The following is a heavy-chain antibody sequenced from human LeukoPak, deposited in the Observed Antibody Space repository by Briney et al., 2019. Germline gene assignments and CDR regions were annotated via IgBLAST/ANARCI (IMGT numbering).Heavy chain of an antibody. CDR2: INDSGGT. CDR1: GGSFSGYY. V-gene: IGHV4-34*01. J-gene: IGHJ4*02. Sequence: SETLSLTCAVYGGSFSGYYWSWIRQPPGKGLEWIGEINDSGGTNYNPSLKSRFTISVDTPKNQFSLKLSSVTAADTAIYYCARGPRGAKSSGWYVLGFDYWGQGTLVTVSS. CDR3: ARGPRGAKSSGWYVLGFDY. D-gene: IGHD6-19*01.